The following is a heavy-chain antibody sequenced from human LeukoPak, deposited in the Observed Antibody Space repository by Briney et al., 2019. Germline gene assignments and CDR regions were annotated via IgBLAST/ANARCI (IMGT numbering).Heavy chain of an antibody. CDR1: GFTVSSNY. D-gene: IGHD6-19*01. J-gene: IGHJ6*02. Sequence: PGGSLGLSCAASGFTVSSNYMSWVRQAPGKGLEWVSVIYSGGSTYHADSVKGRFTISRDNSKNTLYLQMNSLRAEDTAVYYCARDIGYSSGWNYYYGMDVWGQGTTVTVSS. CDR2: IYSGGST. CDR3: ARDIGYSSGWNYYYGMDV. V-gene: IGHV3-66*01.